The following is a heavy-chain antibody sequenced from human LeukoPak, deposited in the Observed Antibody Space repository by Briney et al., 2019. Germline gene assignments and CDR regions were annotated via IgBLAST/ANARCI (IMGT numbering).Heavy chain of an antibody. CDR2: ISGSGGST. J-gene: IGHJ4*02. CDR1: GFTFSSYA. D-gene: IGHD2-2*01. Sequence: GGSLRLSCAASGFTFSSYAMSWVRQAPGKGLEWVSAISGSGGSTYYADSVKGRFTISRDNSKNPLYLQMNSLRAEDTAVYYCAKGPIVVVPAALDYWGQGTLVTVSS. CDR3: AKGPIVVVPAALDY. V-gene: IGHV3-23*01.